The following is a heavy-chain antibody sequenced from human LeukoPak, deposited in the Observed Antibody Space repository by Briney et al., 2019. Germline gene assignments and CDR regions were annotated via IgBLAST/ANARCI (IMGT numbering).Heavy chain of an antibody. CDR2: ISAYNGNT. V-gene: IGHV1-18*01. CDR1: GGTFSSYA. D-gene: IGHD1-26*01. CDR3: ARDESIVGATTCFGY. J-gene: IGHJ4*02. Sequence: EASVKVSCKASGGTFSSYAISWVRQAPGQGLEWMGWISAYNGNTNYAQKLQGRVTMTTDTSTSTAYMELRSLRSDDTAVYYCARDESIVGATTCFGYWGQGTLVTVSS.